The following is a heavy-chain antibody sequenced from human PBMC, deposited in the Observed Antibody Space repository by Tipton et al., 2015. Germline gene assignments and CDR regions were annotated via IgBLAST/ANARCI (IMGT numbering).Heavy chain of an antibody. J-gene: IGHJ4*02. CDR3: ACQDYDSLTRDYQTVAF. CDR2: ISHSGNT. D-gene: IGHD3-9*01. Sequence: TLSLTCTVSGGSINNYYWSWIRQPPGKGLEWIGSISHSGNTYYNPSLKSRVTMSRDTSKNQFSLKLTSVTAADTAVYYCACQDYDSLTRDYQTVAFWGQGTLVTVSS. CDR1: GGSINNYY. V-gene: IGHV4-59*04.